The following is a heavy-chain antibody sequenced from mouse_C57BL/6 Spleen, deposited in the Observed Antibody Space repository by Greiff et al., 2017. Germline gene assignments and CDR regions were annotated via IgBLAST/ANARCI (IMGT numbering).Heavy chain of an antibody. CDR3: ARGLGRDYFDY. CDR1: GYAFSSSW. V-gene: IGHV1-82*01. D-gene: IGHD4-1*01. J-gene: IGHJ2*01. Sequence: QVQLQQSGPELVKPGASVKISCKASGYAFSSSWMNWVKQRPGKGLEWIGRIYPGDGDTNYNGKFKGKATLTADKSSSTAYMQLSSLTSEDSAVYFCARGLGRDYFDYWGQGTTLTVSS. CDR2: IYPGDGDT.